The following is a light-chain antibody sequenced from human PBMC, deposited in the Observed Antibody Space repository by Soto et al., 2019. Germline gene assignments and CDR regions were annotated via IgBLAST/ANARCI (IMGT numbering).Light chain of an antibody. V-gene: IGKV3-15*01. CDR2: GAS. J-gene: IGKJ1*01. CDR3: QQYNNWPPWT. Sequence: EMVMTQSPATLSVSPVERATLSCRASQSVSSNLSWYQQKPGQAPRLLIYGASTRATGIPARFSGSGSGTEFTLTISSLQSEDFAVYYCQQYNNWPPWTFGQGTKVDI. CDR1: QSVSSN.